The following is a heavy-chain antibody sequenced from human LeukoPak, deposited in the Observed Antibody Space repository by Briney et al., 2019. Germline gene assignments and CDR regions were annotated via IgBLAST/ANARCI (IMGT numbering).Heavy chain of an antibody. J-gene: IGHJ4*02. V-gene: IGHV3-11*04. Sequence: GGSLRLSCAASGFTFSDYYMSWIRQAPGKGLEWVSYISSSGSTIYYADSVKGRFTISRDNAENSLYLQMNSLRAEDTAVYYCARDGGRLVGATRYFDYWGQGTLVTVSS. CDR3: ARDGGRLVGATRYFDY. CDR2: ISSSGSTI. CDR1: GFTFSDYY. D-gene: IGHD1-26*01.